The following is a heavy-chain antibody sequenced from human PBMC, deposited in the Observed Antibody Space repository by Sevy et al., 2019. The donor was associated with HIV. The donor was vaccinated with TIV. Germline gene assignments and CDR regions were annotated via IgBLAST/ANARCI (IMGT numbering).Heavy chain of an antibody. CDR2: ISAYNGNT. CDR3: ARYGEAIAAAGTDY. D-gene: IGHD6-13*01. Sequence: APVKVSCKASGYTFTSYGISWVRQAPGQGLEWMGWISAYNGNTNYTQKLQGRVTMTTDTSTSTAYMELRSLRSDDTAVYYCARYGEAIAAAGTDYWGQGTLVTVSS. V-gene: IGHV1-18*04. CDR1: GYTFTSYG. J-gene: IGHJ4*02.